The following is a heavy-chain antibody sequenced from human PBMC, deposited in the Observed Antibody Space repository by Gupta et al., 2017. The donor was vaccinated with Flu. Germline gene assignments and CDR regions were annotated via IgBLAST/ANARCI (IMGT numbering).Heavy chain of an antibody. CDR1: GGSISSGDYY. Sequence: QVQLQESGPGLVKPSQTLSLTCTVSGGSISSGDYYWSWIRQPPGKGLEWIGYIYYSGGTDYNPSLKSRVTMSVDTSKNQFSLKLRYVTGADTAVYYCARGFYEGNSAWSYWGQGTLVTVSS. CDR2: IYYSGGT. CDR3: ARGFYEGNSAWSY. V-gene: IGHV4-30-4*01. D-gene: IGHD5-12*01. J-gene: IGHJ4*02.